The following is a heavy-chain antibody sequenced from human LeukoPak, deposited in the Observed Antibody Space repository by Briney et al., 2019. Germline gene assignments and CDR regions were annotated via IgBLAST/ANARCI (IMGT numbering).Heavy chain of an antibody. Sequence: GGSLRLSCTASGFTFSTYGMHWVRQAPGKGLEWLAAILDDGTKQFYADSVKGRFTISRDNSKNTLYLQMNSLRAEDTAVYSCTRGSELRAKRPHDYWGQGTLVTVSS. D-gene: IGHD1-26*01. CDR3: TRGSELRAKRPHDY. J-gene: IGHJ4*02. CDR1: GFTFSTYG. CDR2: ILDDGTKQ. V-gene: IGHV3-30*03.